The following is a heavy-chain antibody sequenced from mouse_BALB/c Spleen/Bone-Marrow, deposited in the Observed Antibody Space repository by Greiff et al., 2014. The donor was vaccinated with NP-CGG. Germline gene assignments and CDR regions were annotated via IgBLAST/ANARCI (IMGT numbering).Heavy chain of an antibody. V-gene: IGHV14-3*02. CDR2: IDPANGNT. D-gene: IGHD1-1*01. CDR3: ARYYYGSSLFDY. Sequence: VQLQQSGAELVKPGASVKLSRTASGFNIKDTYMHWVKQRPEQGLEWIGRIDPANGNTKYDPKFQGKATITADTSSNTAYLQLSSLTSEDTAVYYCARYYYGSSLFDYWGQGTTLTVSS. CDR1: GFNIKDTY. J-gene: IGHJ2*01.